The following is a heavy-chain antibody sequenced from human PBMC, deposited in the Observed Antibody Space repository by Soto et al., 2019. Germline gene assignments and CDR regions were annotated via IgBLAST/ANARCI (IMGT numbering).Heavy chain of an antibody. CDR1: GFSFDIYG. V-gene: IGHV3-21*01. CDR3: ASAPIAF. Sequence: GGSLSLYCVISGFSFDIYGMNWVRQAPGKGLEWISFISSTSSSINYADSMKGRFTVSRDNAKNSLYLHMNSLRAEDTAVYFCASAPIAFWGRLTRVTFS. J-gene: IGHJ1*01. CDR2: ISSTSSSI.